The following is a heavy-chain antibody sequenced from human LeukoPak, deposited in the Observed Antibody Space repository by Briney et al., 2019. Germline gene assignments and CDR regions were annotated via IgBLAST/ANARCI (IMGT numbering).Heavy chain of an antibody. V-gene: IGHV4-39*01. J-gene: IGHJ5*02. CDR3: ARHRDGDDWFDP. Sequence: SETLSLTCTVSGASTSSSSYYWGWIRQPPGKGLEWIGSIYYSGSTYYNPSLESRVTISVDTSKNQFSLKLSSVTAADTAVYYCARHRDGDDWFDPWGQGTLVTVSS. CDR2: IYYSGST. D-gene: IGHD5-24*01. CDR1: GASTSSSSYY.